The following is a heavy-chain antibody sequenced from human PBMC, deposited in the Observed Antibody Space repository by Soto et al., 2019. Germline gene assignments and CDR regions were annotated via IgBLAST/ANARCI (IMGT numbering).Heavy chain of an antibody. CDR1: GYAFSGDY. V-gene: IGHV1-2*02. CDR3: PRAMRGYFDWFDT. Sequence: VAPLNRYLKAFGYAFSGDYMHWPRQATGQGLEWMGWINPNSGCTNYAQKFQGRVTMTRDTSISTAYMELSRLRSDDTAVYYCPRAMRGYFDWFDTCGQGTLVTVSS. CDR2: INPNSGCT. J-gene: IGHJ5*02. D-gene: IGHD3-9*01.